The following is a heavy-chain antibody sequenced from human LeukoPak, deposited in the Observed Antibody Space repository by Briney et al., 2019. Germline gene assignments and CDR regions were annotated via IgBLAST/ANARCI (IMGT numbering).Heavy chain of an antibody. J-gene: IGHJ4*02. CDR2: ISAYNGNT. V-gene: IGHV1-18*01. D-gene: IGHD3-16*02. CDR1: GYTFTNYG. CDR3: ARFAEFYDYVWGSYRYLDY. Sequence: ASVKVSCKASGYTFTNYGISWVRQAPGQGLEWMGWISAYNGNTNYEQKLQGRVTMTTDTSTSTACMELRSLRSDDTAVYYCARFAEFYDYVWGSYRYLDYWGQGTLVTVSS.